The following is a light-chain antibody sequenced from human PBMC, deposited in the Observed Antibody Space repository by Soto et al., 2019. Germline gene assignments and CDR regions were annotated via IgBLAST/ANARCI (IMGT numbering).Light chain of an antibody. CDR3: QQYNSYWT. CDR2: GAS. CDR1: QSVSSSY. V-gene: IGKV3D-15*01. Sequence: ETVMTQSPATLSVSPGERATLSCRASQSVSSSYLAWYQQKPGQAPRLLIYGASNRATGIPDRFSGSGSGTDFTLTISSLQPDDFATYYCQQYNSYWTFGQGTKVDI. J-gene: IGKJ1*01.